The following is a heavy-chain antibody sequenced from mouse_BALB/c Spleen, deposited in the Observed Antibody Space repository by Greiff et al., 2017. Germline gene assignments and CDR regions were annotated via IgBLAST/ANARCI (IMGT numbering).Heavy chain of an antibody. J-gene: IGHJ3*01. Sequence: EVQLQQSGPELVKPGASVKISCKASGYTFTDYNMHWVKQSHGKSLEWIGYIYPYNGGTGYNQKFKSKATLTVDNSSSTAYMELRSLTSEDSAVYYCASEGELTGFAYWGQGTLVTVSA. V-gene: IGHV1S29*02. CDR2: IYPYNGGT. CDR3: ASEGELTGFAY. CDR1: GYTFTDYN.